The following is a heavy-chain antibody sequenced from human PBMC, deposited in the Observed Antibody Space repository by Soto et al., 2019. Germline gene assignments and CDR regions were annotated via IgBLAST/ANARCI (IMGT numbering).Heavy chain of an antibody. J-gene: IGHJ5*02. CDR3: VRGGGGGLFDP. CDR1: RFTFSNYA. D-gene: IGHD2-15*01. Sequence: GGSLRLSCAASRFTFSNYAMSWIRQAPGKGLEWLSYISPGSRYPAYADSVKGRFTISRDNAKRSLYLQMMSLTAEDTAIYYCVRGGGGGLFDPWGQGTMVTV. CDR2: ISPGSRYP. V-gene: IGHV3-11*06.